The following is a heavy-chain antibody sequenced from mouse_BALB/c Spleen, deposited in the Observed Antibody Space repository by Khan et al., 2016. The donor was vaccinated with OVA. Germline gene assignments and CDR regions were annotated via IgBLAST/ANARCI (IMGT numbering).Heavy chain of an antibody. CDR1: GYTFTSYW. CDR3: ARGGYGSLAY. Sequence: QVQLQQPGAEVVNPGASVKLSCKASGYTFTSYWMHWVKQRPGQGLEWIGYINPNNGRAHQNEKFKSKATLTVDKSSSTAYLQLRSLTSEDSAVHYCARGGYGSLAYWGQGTLVTVSA. J-gene: IGHJ3*01. V-gene: IGHV1S81*02. CDR2: INPNNGRA. D-gene: IGHD2-2*01.